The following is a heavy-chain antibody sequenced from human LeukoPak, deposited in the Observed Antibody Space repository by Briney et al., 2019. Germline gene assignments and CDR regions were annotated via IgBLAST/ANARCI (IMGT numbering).Heavy chain of an antibody. J-gene: IGHJ4*02. CDR2: ISSDGGST. Sequence: GGSLRLSCAASGFTFSTYAMHWVRQAPGKGLEYISSISSDGGSTYYADSVKGRFTISRDNSKNTLYPQMGRLRAEDMAVYYCARSNNIVGATYFDYWGQGTLVTVSS. CDR3: ARSNNIVGATYFDY. CDR1: GFTFSTYA. V-gene: IGHV3-64*02. D-gene: IGHD1-26*01.